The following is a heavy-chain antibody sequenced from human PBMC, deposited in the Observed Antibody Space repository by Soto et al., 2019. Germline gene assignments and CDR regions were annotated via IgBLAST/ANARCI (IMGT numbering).Heavy chain of an antibody. CDR3: VLDSGGDVFDV. CDR2: ISPMLGRT. V-gene: IGHV1-69*16. CDR1: GGSFSSYT. Sequence: QVQLMQSGAEMRKPGSSARLSCKASGGSFSSYTVNWVRQAPGQRFEWVGGISPMLGRTNKAQKFQGRVVLTADSVTATAYMELSSLRSDDTALYYCVLDSGGDVFDVWGQGTTVIVSS. J-gene: IGHJ3*01. D-gene: IGHD1-1*01.